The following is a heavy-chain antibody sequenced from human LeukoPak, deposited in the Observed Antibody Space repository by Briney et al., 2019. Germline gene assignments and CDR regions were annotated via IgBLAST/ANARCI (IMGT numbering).Heavy chain of an antibody. CDR1: GFTFSSYA. V-gene: IGHV3-30-3*01. Sequence: PGRSLRLSCAASGFTFSSYAMHWVRQAPGKGLEWVAVISYDGSNKYYADSVKGGFTISIDNSKNTLYLQLTSLRSEDTALYYCARDHSYAPLYFDFWGQGTLVTVSS. CDR2: ISYDGSNK. CDR3: ARDHSYAPLYFDF. D-gene: IGHD2-2*01. J-gene: IGHJ4*02.